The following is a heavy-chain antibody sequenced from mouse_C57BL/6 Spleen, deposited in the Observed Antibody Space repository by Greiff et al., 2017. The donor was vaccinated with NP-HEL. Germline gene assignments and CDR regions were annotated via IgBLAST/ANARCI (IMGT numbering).Heavy chain of an antibody. CDR2: INPYNGDT. Sequence: VQLQQSGPELVKPGDSVKISCKASGYSFTGYFMNWVMQSHGKSLEWIGRINPYNGDTFYNQKFKGKATLTVDKSSSTAHMELRSLTSEDSAVYYCARDSGDGDPAGFDYWGQGTTLTVSS. V-gene: IGHV1-20*01. CDR1: GYSFTGYF. D-gene: IGHD2-13*01. J-gene: IGHJ2*01. CDR3: ARDSGDGDPAGFDY.